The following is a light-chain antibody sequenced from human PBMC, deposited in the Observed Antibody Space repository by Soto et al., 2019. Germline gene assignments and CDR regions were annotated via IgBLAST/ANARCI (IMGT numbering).Light chain of an antibody. CDR3: SSYTSSSNPWV. CDR1: SSDVGGYNY. CDR2: EVS. J-gene: IGLJ3*02. Sequence: QSALTQPASVSGSPGQSITISCTGTSSDVGGYNYVSWYQQHPGKAPKLMIYEVSNRPSGVSNRFSGSKSGNTASLTISGPQAEDEADYYCSSYTSSSNPWVFGGGTKLTVL. V-gene: IGLV2-14*01.